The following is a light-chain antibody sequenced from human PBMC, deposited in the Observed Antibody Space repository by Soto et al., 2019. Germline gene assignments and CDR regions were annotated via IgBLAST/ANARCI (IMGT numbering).Light chain of an antibody. CDR3: SSYAGSNIVV. CDR2: EVS. Sequence: QSVLTQPPSASGSPGQSATISCTGTSSDVGGYNFVSWYQQHPGKAPKLMIYEVSERPSGVPDRFSGSKSGNTASLTVSGRQAEDEADYYCSSYAGSNIVVFGGGTKLTVL. J-gene: IGLJ2*01. V-gene: IGLV2-8*01. CDR1: SSDVGGYNF.